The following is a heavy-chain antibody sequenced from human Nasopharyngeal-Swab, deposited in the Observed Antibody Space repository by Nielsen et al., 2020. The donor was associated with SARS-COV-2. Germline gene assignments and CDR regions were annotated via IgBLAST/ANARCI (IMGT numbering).Heavy chain of an antibody. CDR2: IFPLYGSV. CDR3: ARGIEYSSSSWFEY. D-gene: IGHD6-6*01. Sequence: SVKVSCKTSGGTLTTYSIAWVRQAPGQGLEWMGRIFPLYGSVDYAQRFQGRVTITADESTNTAHMELSSLRSEDTAMYYCARGIEYSSSSWFEYWGQGTLATVSS. V-gene: IGHV1-69*13. J-gene: IGHJ4*02. CDR1: GGTLTTYS.